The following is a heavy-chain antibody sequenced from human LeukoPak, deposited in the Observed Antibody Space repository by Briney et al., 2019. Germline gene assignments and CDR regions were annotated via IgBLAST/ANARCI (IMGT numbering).Heavy chain of an antibody. D-gene: IGHD3-22*01. Sequence: GGSLRLSCAASGFTFSTYWMHWVRQAPGKGLVWVSRIKSDGSTNYADSVKGRFTISRDHANNTLSLQMNSLRPEDTGVYYCARAPSEIGGYYPEYFRHWGQGTLVTVSS. CDR3: ARAPSEIGGYYPEYFRH. V-gene: IGHV3-74*01. CDR2: IKSDGST. CDR1: GFTFSTYW. J-gene: IGHJ1*01.